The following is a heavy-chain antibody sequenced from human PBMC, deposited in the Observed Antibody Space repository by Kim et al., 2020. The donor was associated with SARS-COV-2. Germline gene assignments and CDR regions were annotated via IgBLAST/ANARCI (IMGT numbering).Heavy chain of an antibody. Sequence: KFQGRVTITADESTSTAYMELSSLRSEDRAVYYCARGCWAAAPKRWYGMDVWGQGTTVTVSS. V-gene: IGHV1-69*01. D-gene: IGHD6-13*01. CDR3: ARGCWAAAPKRWYGMDV. J-gene: IGHJ6*02.